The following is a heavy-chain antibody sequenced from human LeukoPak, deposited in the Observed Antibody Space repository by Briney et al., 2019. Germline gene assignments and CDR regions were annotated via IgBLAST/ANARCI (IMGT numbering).Heavy chain of an antibody. J-gene: IGHJ3*01. CDR2: IYYSGTT. D-gene: IGHD5-12*01. V-gene: IGHV4-59*01. Sequence: ASETLSLTCTVSGGSISGYYWSWIRQPPGKGLEWIAYIYYSGTTSYNPSLKSRVTISADTSQSQFSLKLSSVTAADTAVYYCARVNDSGSVLWGPGTVVTVSS. CDR3: ARVNDSGSVL. CDR1: GGSISGYY.